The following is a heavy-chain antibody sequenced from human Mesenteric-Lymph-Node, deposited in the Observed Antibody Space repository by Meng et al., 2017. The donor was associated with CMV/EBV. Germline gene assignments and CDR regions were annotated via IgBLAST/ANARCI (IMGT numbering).Heavy chain of an antibody. CDR1: FTSYY. D-gene: IGHD1-26*01. CDR2: INPSGGST. J-gene: IGHJ1*01. Sequence: FTSYYMNWVRQAPGQGLEWMGIINPSGGSTTYAQKFQGRVTMTRDTSTSTVYMELSSLRSEDTAVYYCARESEVLIVGASTPEYFQHWGQGTLVTVSS. CDR3: ARESEVLIVGASTPEYFQH. V-gene: IGHV1-46*01.